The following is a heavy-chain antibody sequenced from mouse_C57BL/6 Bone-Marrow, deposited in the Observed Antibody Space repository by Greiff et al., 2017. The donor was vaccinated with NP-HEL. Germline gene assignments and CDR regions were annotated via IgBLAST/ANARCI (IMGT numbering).Heavy chain of an antibody. CDR3: ARRELRLRNWFAY. CDR1: GYAFSSSW. V-gene: IGHV1-82*01. CDR2: IYPGDGDT. Sequence: VKLMESGPELVKPGASVKISCKASGYAFSSSWMNWVKQRPGKGLEWIGRIYPGDGDTNYNGKFKGKATLTADKSSSTAYMQLSSLTSEDSAVYFCARRELRLRNWFAYWGQGTLVTVSA. J-gene: IGHJ3*01. D-gene: IGHD3-2*02.